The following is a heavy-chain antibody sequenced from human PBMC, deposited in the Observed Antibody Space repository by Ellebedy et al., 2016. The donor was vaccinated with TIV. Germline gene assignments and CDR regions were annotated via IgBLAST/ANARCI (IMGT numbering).Heavy chain of an antibody. J-gene: IGHJ4*02. D-gene: IGHD2-15*01. V-gene: IGHV3-7*01. Sequence: GESLKISXAASGFTFSDYWMSWVRQAPGKGLQWVANINSDGGVKVYVDSVKGRFTISRDNAENSVYLQLSSLRADDTAVYYCARDSGCYRLDYWGQGTLVTVSS. CDR1: GFTFSDYW. CDR2: INSDGGVK. CDR3: ARDSGCYRLDY.